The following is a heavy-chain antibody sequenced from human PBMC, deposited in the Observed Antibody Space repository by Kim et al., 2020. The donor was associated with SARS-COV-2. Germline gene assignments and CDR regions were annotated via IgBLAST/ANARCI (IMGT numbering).Heavy chain of an antibody. Sequence: ASVKVSCNASGYIFTGYYMHWVRQAPGQGLEWMGWINPNSGGTNYAQKFQGRVTMTRDTSITTAYMELSSLRSDDTAVYYCAREMEWLRLQDYYYGMDVWGQGTTVTVSS. CDR3: AREMEWLRLQDYYYGMDV. CDR1: GYIFTGYY. V-gene: IGHV1-2*02. CDR2: INPNSGGT. J-gene: IGHJ6*02. D-gene: IGHD5-12*01.